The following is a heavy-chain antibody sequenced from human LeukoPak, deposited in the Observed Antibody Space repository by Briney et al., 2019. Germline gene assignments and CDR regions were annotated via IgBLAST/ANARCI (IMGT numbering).Heavy chain of an antibody. Sequence: PGGSLRLSCAASGFTFIPYDMHWVRQAPGKGLEWVAVISSDGSNKHYADSVKGRFTISRDNAKNSLYLRMNSLRAEDTAVYYCARGRRPDAFDIWGQGTRVTVSS. J-gene: IGHJ3*02. CDR2: ISSDGSNK. CDR1: GFTFIPYD. V-gene: IGHV3-30*03. CDR3: ARGRRPDAFDI.